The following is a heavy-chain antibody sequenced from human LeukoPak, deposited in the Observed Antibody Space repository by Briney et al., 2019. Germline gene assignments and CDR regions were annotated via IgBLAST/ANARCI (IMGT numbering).Heavy chain of an antibody. CDR2: IYYSGST. CDR1: GGSISSYY. V-gene: IGHV4-59*08. CDR3: ARLAPGYGDSDTDY. D-gene: IGHD4-17*01. Sequence: SETLSLTCTVSGGSISSYYWSWIRQPPGKGLQWIGYIYYSGSTNYNPSLKCRVTISVDTSKNQFSLRLSSVTAADTAVYYCARLAPGYGDSDTDYWGQGTLVTVSS. J-gene: IGHJ4*02.